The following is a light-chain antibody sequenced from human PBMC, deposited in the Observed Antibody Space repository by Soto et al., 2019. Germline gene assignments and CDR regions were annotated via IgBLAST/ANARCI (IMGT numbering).Light chain of an antibody. Sequence: QSALTQPASVSGSPGQSITISCTGTSSDVGSYNLVSWYQQHPGKAPKLMIYEGSKRPSGVSNRFSGSKSGNTASLTISGLQAEDEADYYCCSYAGSSTWVVFGGGTSSPS. J-gene: IGLJ2*01. CDR3: CSYAGSSTWVV. CDR2: EGS. CDR1: SSDVGSYNL. V-gene: IGLV2-23*01.